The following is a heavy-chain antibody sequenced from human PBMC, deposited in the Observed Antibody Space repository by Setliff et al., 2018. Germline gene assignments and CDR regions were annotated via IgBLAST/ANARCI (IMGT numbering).Heavy chain of an antibody. Sequence: KPSETLSLTCTVSGGSISTYYWSWIRQPPGKGLEWTGYIYYSGRTNYNPSLRSRVTISVDTSKNQFSLKVSSVTAVDTAVYYCARHENDYGDYDDAFDIWGQGTMVTVSS. CDR2: IYYSGRT. J-gene: IGHJ3*02. D-gene: IGHD4-17*01. CDR3: ARHENDYGDYDDAFDI. CDR1: GGSISTYY. V-gene: IGHV4-59*08.